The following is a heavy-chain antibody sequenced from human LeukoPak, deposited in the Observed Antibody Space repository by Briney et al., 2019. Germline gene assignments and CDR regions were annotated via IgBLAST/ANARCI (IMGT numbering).Heavy chain of an antibody. V-gene: IGHV3-11*06. CDR1: GFTFSDYY. CDR2: ISSSSSYT. D-gene: IGHD3-16*01. Sequence: GGSLRLSCAASGFTFSDYYMSWIRQAPGKGLECVSYISSSSSYTNYADSVKGRFTISRDNAKNSLYLQMDSLGAEDTAVYYCARGLRYYYYSMDVWGQGTTVTVSS. J-gene: IGHJ6*02. CDR3: ARGLRYYYYSMDV.